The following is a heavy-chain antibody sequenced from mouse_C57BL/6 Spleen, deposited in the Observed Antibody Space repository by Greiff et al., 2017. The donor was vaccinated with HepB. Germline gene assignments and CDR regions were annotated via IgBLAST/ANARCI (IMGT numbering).Heavy chain of an antibody. D-gene: IGHD1-1*01. CDR2: IDPEDGDT. V-gene: IGHV14-1*01. CDR3: TTEGVGYGSSYDY. J-gene: IGHJ2*01. CDR1: GFNIKDYY. Sequence: EVQLQQSGAELVRPGASVKLSCTASGFNIKDYYMHWVKQRPEQGLEWIGRIDPEDGDTEYAPKFQGKATMTADTSSNPAYLQLSSLTSEDTAVYYCTTEGVGYGSSYDYWGQGTTLTVSS.